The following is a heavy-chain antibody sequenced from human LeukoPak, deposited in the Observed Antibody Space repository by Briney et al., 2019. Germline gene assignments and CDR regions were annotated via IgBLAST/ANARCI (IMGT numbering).Heavy chain of an antibody. Sequence: GSLRLSCAASGFTVSSDYMSWVRQAPGEGLEWVSVIYSGGSTYYADSVKGRFTISRDNSKNTLYLQMNSLRAEDTAVYYCARFEGSHGGNYFDYWGQGTLVTVSS. J-gene: IGHJ4*02. D-gene: IGHD1-26*01. CDR1: GFTVSSDY. CDR3: ARFEGSHGGNYFDY. V-gene: IGHV3-53*01. CDR2: IYSGGST.